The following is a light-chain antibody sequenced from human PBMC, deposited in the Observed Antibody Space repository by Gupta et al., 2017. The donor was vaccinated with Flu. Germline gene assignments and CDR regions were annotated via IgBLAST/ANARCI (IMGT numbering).Light chain of an antibody. CDR2: AAS. CDR1: QIIRNF. J-gene: IGKJ2*01. CDR3: QQSYATPGT. V-gene: IGKV1-39*01. Sequence: DIQMTQSPSSLSASLGDRVTITCRASQIIRNFLTWYQQKPGKAPKLLIYAASAWHNGVPSRFSGGGSGTDFTLTISRMQPEDSATYYCQQSYATPGTFGQGTKLEIK.